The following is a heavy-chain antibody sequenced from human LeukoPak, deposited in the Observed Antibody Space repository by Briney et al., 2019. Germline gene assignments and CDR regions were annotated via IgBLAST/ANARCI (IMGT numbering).Heavy chain of an antibody. J-gene: IGHJ4*02. CDR2: ISGSGGNT. D-gene: IGHD6-19*01. V-gene: IGHV3-23*01. CDR3: AKNDVDQWLVSGY. CDR1: GFIVNSNY. Sequence: GGSLRLSCAASGFIVNSNYMSWVRQAPGKGLEWVSAISGSGGNTYYADSVKGRFTISRDNSKNTLYLQMNSLRAEDTAVYYCAKNDVDQWLVSGYWGQGTLVTVSS.